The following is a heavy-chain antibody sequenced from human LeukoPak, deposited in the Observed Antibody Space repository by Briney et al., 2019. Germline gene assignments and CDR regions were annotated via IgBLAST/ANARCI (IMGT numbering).Heavy chain of an antibody. CDR3: ARGPSFRYQPRPYYFDF. CDR2: MNPNSGNT. V-gene: IGHV1-8*03. Sequence: ASVKVSCKASGYTFTSYDINWVRQATGQGLEWMGWMNPNSGNTGYAQKFQGRVTITRNTSISTAYMELSSLRSEDTAVYYCARGPSFRYQPRPYYFDFWGQGTLVTVSS. CDR1: GYTFTSYD. D-gene: IGHD2-2*01. J-gene: IGHJ4*02.